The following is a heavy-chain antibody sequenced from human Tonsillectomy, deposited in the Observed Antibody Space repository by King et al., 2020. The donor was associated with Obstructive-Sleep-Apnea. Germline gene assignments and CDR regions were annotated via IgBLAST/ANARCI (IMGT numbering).Heavy chain of an antibody. J-gene: IGHJ4*02. CDR1: GLSLSTTGVG. D-gene: IGHD3-22*01. CDR3: ARTKFEHEYDSAGYFFTSLYFDY. Sequence: ITLKESGPTLVKPTQTLTLTCTFSGLSLSTTGVGVAWIRQPPGKALEWLALIYWDDDKRYSPSLSSRLTITKDTSNNRVVLTMTNMDPVDTATYYCARTKFEHEYDSAGYFFTSLYFDYWGLGTLVTVSS. CDR2: IYWDDDK. V-gene: IGHV2-5*02.